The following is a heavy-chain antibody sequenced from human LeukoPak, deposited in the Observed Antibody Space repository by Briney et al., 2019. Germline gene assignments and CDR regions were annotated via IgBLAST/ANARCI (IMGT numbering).Heavy chain of an antibody. D-gene: IGHD3-10*01. CDR3: AREYYYGSGSYLGSFDY. Sequence: GGSLRLSCAASGFTFSSYEMNWVRQAPGKGLEWVSYISSSGSTIYYADSVKGRFTISRGNAKNSLYLQMNSLRAEDTAVYYCAREYYYGSGSYLGSFDYWGQGTLVTVSS. CDR1: GFTFSSYE. CDR2: ISSSGSTI. V-gene: IGHV3-48*03. J-gene: IGHJ4*02.